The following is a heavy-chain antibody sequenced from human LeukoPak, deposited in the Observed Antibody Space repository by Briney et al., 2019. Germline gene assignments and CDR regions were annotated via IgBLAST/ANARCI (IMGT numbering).Heavy chain of an antibody. J-gene: IGHJ4*02. V-gene: IGHV1-18*01. Sequence: ASVNVSCKASGYTFTSYGVSWVRQAPGQGLEWMGWISAYNGNTNYAQKVQGRVTMTTDTSTSTAYMELRSLRSDDTAVYYCARDGDYDYVWAHYFDYWGQGTLVTVSS. CDR2: ISAYNGNT. CDR3: ARDGDYDYVWAHYFDY. D-gene: IGHD3-16*01. CDR1: GYTFTSYG.